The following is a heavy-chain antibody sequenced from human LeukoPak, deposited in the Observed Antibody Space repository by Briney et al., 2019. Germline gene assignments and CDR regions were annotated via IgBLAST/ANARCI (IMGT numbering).Heavy chain of an antibody. V-gene: IGHV4-34*01. CDR2: INHSGST. Sequence: PSETLSLTCAVYGGSFSGYYWSWIRQPPGKGLEWIGEINHSGSTNYNPSLKSRVTISVDTSKNQFSLKLSSVTAADTAVYYCARERNIVVVPAAGYGMDVWGHGTTVTVSS. CDR3: ARERNIVVVPAAGYGMDV. CDR1: GGSFSGYY. D-gene: IGHD2-2*01. J-gene: IGHJ6*02.